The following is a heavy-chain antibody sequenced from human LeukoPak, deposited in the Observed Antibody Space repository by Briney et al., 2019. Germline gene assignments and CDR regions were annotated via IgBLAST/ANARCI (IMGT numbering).Heavy chain of an antibody. J-gene: IGHJ4*02. CDR2: IYPGDSDT. CDR3: ARRGTAMDFDY. Sequence: GESLKISFKGSGYSFTSYCIAWVRQMPGKGLEWMGIIYPGDSDTRYSPSFQGQVTISADKSISTAYLQWSSLKASDTAMYYCARRGTAMDFDYWGQGTLVTVSS. CDR1: GYSFTSYC. D-gene: IGHD5-18*01. V-gene: IGHV5-51*01.